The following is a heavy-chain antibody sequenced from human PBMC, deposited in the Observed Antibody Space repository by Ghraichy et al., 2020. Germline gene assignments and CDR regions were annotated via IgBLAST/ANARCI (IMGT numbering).Heavy chain of an antibody. CDR2: IYFSGST. D-gene: IGHD3-22*01. J-gene: IGHJ6*02. Sequence: SQTLSLTCTVSGGSISSYYWSWIRQPPGKGLEWIGYIYFSGSTNYNPSLKSRVTISVDTSKNQFSLKLSSVTAADTAVYYCARTYDSSGYYYYYGMDVWGQGTTVTVSS. CDR1: GGSISSYY. CDR3: ARTYDSSGYYYYYGMDV. V-gene: IGHV4-59*08.